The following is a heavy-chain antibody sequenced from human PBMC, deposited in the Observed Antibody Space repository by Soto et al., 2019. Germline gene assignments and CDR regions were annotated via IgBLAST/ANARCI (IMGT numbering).Heavy chain of an antibody. CDR1: GDSISNSRW. D-gene: IGHD6-19*01. Sequence: QVQLQESGPGLVKPSGTLSLTCAVSGDSISNSRWWTWVRQPPGKGLEWIGDIFHSGDTNYNPSLKIRLFISVDKSQNQFSLKVSSVTAADTAVYYCAYSTGWYRHDVWGQGTLVTVSS. J-gene: IGHJ3*01. CDR3: AYSTGWYRHDV. CDR2: IFHSGDT. V-gene: IGHV4-4*02.